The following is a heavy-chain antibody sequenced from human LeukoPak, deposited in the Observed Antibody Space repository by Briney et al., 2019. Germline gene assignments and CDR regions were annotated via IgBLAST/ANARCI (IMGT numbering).Heavy chain of an antibody. CDR2: ISSSSSYI. Sequence: GGSLRLSCAASGFTFSSYSMNWVRQAPGKGLEWVSSISSSSSYIYYADSVKGRFTISRDNAKNSLYLQMNSLRAEDTAVYYCARDGFISGSYSYFDYWGQGTLVTVSS. J-gene: IGHJ4*02. CDR3: ARDGFISGSYSYFDY. D-gene: IGHD1-26*01. CDR1: GFTFSSYS. V-gene: IGHV3-21*01.